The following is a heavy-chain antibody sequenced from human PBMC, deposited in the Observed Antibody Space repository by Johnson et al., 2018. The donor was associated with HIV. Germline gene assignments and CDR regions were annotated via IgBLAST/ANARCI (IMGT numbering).Heavy chain of an antibody. Sequence: QVQLVESGGGVVQPGRSLRLSCGASGFIFSSYAMHWVRQAPGKGLEWVALISFDGSHKYYADSMKGRFTISRDNSKNTLYLQMSSLRPEDTAVYYCARDRRLADAFDIWGQGTMVTVSS. CDR3: ARDRRLADAFDI. J-gene: IGHJ3*02. CDR1: GFIFSSYA. V-gene: IGHV3-30*04. D-gene: IGHD5-12*01. CDR2: ISFDGSHK.